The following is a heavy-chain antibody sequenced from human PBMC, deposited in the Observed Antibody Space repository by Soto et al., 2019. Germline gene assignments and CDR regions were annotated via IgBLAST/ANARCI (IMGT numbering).Heavy chain of an antibody. CDR2: IYPGDSDT. CDR3: ARRPGITGISDPFDY. J-gene: IGHJ4*02. CDR1: GYNFSGYW. V-gene: IGHV5-51*07. Sequence: PGESLKISCKGSGYNFSGYWIGWVHQMPGKGLEWMGVIYPGDSDTRYSPSFQGQVTISADKSINTAYLHWTSLKASDSAIYYCARRPGITGISDPFDYWGQGTLVTVSS. D-gene: IGHD1-20*01.